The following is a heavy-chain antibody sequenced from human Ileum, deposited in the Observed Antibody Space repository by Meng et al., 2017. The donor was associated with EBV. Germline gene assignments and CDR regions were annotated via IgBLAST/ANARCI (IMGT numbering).Heavy chain of an antibody. J-gene: IGHJ4*02. D-gene: IGHD1-26*01. CDR1: GDSVSSNSAA. CDR3: ARGYGPIHSEYNFDY. V-gene: IGHV6-1*01. Sequence: QLRPHPSLPGLVQPPHTLSLTRAISGDSVSSNSAAWNWIRQAPSRGLEWLGRTFYRSKWSNEYAVSVKSRITINPDTSKNQFFLQLNSVTPEDTAVYYCARGYGPIHSEYNFDYWGQGTLVTVSS. CDR2: TFYRSKWSN.